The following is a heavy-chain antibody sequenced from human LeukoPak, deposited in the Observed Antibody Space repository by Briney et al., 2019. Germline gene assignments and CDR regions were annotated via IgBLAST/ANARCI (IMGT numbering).Heavy chain of an antibody. D-gene: IGHD3-22*01. V-gene: IGHV1-58*02. CDR3: ARETSGYYYKSYFDY. CDR2: IVVGSGNT. Sequence: ASVKVSCKASGFTFTSSAMQWVRQARGQRLEWIGWIVVGSGNTNYAQKFQERVTITRDMSTSTAYMELSSLRSEDTAVYYCARETSGYYYKSYFDYWGQGTLVTVSS. CDR1: GFTFTSSA. J-gene: IGHJ4*02.